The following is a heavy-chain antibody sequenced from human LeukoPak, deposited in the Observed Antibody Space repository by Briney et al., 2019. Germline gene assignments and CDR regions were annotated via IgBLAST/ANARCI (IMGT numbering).Heavy chain of an antibody. D-gene: IGHD2-15*01. V-gene: IGHV3-9*01. CDR1: GFTFDDYA. Sequence: GGSLRLSCAASGFTFDDYAMHWVRQVPGKGLEWVSGISWNSGSICYADSVKGRFTISRDNAKNSLYLQMNSLRAEDTALYYCARYCSGGSCYSWYFDLWGRGTLVTVSS. J-gene: IGHJ2*01. CDR2: ISWNSGSI. CDR3: ARYCSGGSCYSWYFDL.